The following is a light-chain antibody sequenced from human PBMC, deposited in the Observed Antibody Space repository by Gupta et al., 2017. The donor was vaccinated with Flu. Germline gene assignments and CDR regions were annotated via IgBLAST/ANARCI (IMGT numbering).Light chain of an antibody. Sequence: DIKMTQSPSSLSAFVGDRVTITCRASQNIRTYLHWYQQKPGRAPNLLIYAASSLQSGVPSRFSGSGSGTDFTLTISRLHPEDFATYYWQQTYGFSRTFGQGTKVEI. J-gene: IGKJ1*01. V-gene: IGKV1-39*01. CDR1: QNIRTY. CDR3: QQTYGFSRT. CDR2: AAS.